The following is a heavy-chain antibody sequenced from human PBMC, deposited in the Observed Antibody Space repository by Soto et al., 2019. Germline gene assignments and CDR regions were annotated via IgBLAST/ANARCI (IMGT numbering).Heavy chain of an antibody. CDR3: ARDNGMAGSFDP. D-gene: IGHD2-8*01. CDR1: GFTFSSYE. Sequence: PGGSLRLSCAASGFTFSSYEMNWVRQAPGKGLEWVSYISFSSTTIFYADSVRGRFTISRDNAKNSLYLQMNTLRDEDTAVYYCARDNGMAGSFDPWGQGTLVTVSS. CDR2: ISFSSTTI. V-gene: IGHV3-48*03. J-gene: IGHJ5*02.